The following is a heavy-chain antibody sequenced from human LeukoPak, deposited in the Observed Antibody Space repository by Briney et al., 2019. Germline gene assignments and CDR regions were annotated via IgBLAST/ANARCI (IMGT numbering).Heavy chain of an antibody. CDR2: INPNSGGT. CDR1: GYTFTDYY. Sequence: ASVKVSCKASGYTFTDYYMHWVRQAPGQGLEWMGWINPNSGGTNYAQKFQGRVTMTRDTSISTAYMELSRLRSDDTAVYYCAGMVRGLDAFDIWGQGTMVTVSS. CDR3: AGMVRGLDAFDI. D-gene: IGHD3-10*01. J-gene: IGHJ3*02. V-gene: IGHV1-2*02.